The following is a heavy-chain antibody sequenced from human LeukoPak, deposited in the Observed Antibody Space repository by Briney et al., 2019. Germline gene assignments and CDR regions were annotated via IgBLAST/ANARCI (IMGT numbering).Heavy chain of an antibody. CDR1: GFTFSSYS. V-gene: IGHV3-21*01. CDR2: ISSSSSYI. D-gene: IGHD3-22*01. Sequence: GGSLRLSCAASGFTFSSYSMNWVRQAPGKGLEWVSSISSSSSYIYYADSVKGRFTISRDNAKNSLYLQMNSLRAEDTAVYYCARGYDSSGYSTFFDYWGQRTLVTVSS. CDR3: ARGYDSSGYSTFFDY. J-gene: IGHJ4*02.